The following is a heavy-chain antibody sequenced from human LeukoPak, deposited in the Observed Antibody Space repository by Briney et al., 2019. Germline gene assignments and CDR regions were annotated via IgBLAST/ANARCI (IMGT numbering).Heavy chain of an antibody. D-gene: IGHD6-19*01. CDR2: IYPGDSDT. J-gene: IGHJ4*02. Sequence: KIGESLKISCKGSGYSFISYWIVWVRQMPGRGLEWVGVIYPGDSDTRYSPSFQGQVTISADKSISTAYLQWSSLKASDTAMYYCARHDRSPRSCWYAADYWGQGTLVTVSS. CDR3: ARHDRSPRSCWYAADY. CDR1: GYSFISYW. V-gene: IGHV5-51*01.